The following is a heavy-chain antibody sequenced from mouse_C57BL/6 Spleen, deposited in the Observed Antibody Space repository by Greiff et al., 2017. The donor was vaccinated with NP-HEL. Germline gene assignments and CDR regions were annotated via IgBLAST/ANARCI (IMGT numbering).Heavy chain of an antibody. CDR2: ISDGGSYT. CDR3: ARDYGSSSAWFAY. D-gene: IGHD1-1*01. Sequence: EVMLVESGGGLVKPGGSLKLSCAASGFTFCSYAMSWVRQTPEKRLEWVATISDGGSYTYYPDNVKGRFTISRDNAKNNLYLQMSHLKSEDTAMYYCARDYGSSSAWFAYWGQGTLVTVSA. CDR1: GFTFCSYA. J-gene: IGHJ3*01. V-gene: IGHV5-4*01.